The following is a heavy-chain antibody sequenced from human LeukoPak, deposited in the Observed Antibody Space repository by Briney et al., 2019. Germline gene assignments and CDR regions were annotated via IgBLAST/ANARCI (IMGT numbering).Heavy chain of an antibody. CDR1: GYTHTELS. V-gene: IGHV1-46*01. CDR3: ARGEGYSSRRGAFDI. CDR2: INPSGGST. Sequence: ASVKVSCKVSGYTHTELSMHWVRQAPGQGLEWVGIINPSGGSTSYAQKFQGRVTMTRDTSTSTVYMELSSLRSEDTAVYYCARGEGYSSRRGAFDIWGQGTMVTVSS. J-gene: IGHJ3*02. D-gene: IGHD6-13*01.